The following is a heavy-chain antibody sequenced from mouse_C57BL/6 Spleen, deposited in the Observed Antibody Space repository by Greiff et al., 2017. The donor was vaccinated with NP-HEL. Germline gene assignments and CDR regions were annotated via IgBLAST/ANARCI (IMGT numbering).Heavy chain of an antibody. J-gene: IGHJ4*01. CDR3: ARSGNYAMDY. CDR1: GYTFTSYW. Sequence: QVQLKQPGAELVKPGASVKLSCKASGYTFTSYWMQWVKQRPGQGLEWIGEIDPSDSYTNYNQKFKGKATLTVDTSSSTAYMQLSSLTSEDSAVYYCARSGNYAMDYWGQGTSVTVSS. V-gene: IGHV1-50*01. CDR2: IDPSDSYT.